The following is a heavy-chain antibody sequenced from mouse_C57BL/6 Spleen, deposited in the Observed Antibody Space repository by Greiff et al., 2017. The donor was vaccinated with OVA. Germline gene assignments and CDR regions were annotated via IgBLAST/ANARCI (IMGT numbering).Heavy chain of an antibody. CDR2: IYPGDGDT. V-gene: IGHV1-82*01. Sequence: QVQLKESGPELVKPGASVKISCKASGYAFSSSWMNWVKQRPGKGLEWIGRIYPGDGDTNYNGKFKGKATLTADKSSSTAYMQLSSLTSEDSAVYFCASWDGWLAYWGQGTLVTVSA. CDR3: ASWDGWLAY. CDR1: GYAFSSSW. D-gene: IGHD4-1*01. J-gene: IGHJ3*01.